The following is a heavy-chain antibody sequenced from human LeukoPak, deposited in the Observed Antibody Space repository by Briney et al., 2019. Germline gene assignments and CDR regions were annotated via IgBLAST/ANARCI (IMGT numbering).Heavy chain of an antibody. D-gene: IGHD3-10*01. V-gene: IGHV3-9*01. CDR1: GFTFDDYA. CDR2: ISWNSGSI. CDR3: AKVDYYGSGSYDFFLGY. Sequence: GGSLRLSCAASGFTFDDYAMHWVRHAPGKGLEWVSGISWNSGSIGYADSVKGRFTISRDNAKNSLYLQMNSLRAEDTALYYCAKVDYYGSGSYDFFLGYWGQGTLVTVSS. J-gene: IGHJ4*02.